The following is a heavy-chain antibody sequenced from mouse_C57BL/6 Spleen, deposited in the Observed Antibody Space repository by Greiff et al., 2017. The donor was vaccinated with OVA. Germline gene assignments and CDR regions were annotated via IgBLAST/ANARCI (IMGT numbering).Heavy chain of an antibody. V-gene: IGHV1-52*01. CDR3: ARGGRVSLYYAMDY. CDR2: IDPSDSET. CDR1: GYTFTSYW. D-gene: IGHD6-2*01. J-gene: IGHJ4*01. Sequence: QVQLQQPGAELVRPGSSVKLSCKASGYTFTSYWMHWVKQRPIQGLEWIGNIDPSDSETHYNQKFKDKATLTVDKSSSTAYMQLSSLTSEDSAVYYCARGGRVSLYYAMDYWGQGTSVTVSS.